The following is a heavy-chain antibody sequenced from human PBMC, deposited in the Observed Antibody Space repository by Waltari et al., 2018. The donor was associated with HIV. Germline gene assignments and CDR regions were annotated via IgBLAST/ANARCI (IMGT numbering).Heavy chain of an antibody. D-gene: IGHD2-2*01. CDR1: GFTFNNYA. CDR2: ITGSGGNI. J-gene: IGHJ4*02. CDR3: AKGSELVPAAMSLDS. V-gene: IGHV3-23*01. Sequence: EVQMLESGGGLVQPGGSLSLSGAASGFTFNNYAMPWVRQAPGKGLEWVSSITGSGGNIFRADSVKGRFIIARDNSKNRLYLQMSSLRGEDTAVYYCAKGSELVPAAMSLDSWGQGTLVTVSS.